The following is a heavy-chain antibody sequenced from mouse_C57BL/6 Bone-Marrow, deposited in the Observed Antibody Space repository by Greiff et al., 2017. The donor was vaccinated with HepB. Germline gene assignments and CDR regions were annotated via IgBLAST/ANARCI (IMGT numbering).Heavy chain of an antibody. CDR3: ARSMIRGAMDY. D-gene: IGHD2-4*01. Sequence: QVTLKVSGPGILQSSQTLSLTCSFSGFSLSTSGMGLSWLRQPSGKGLEWLAHIYWGDDKRYNPALKSRLTISKDTSRNQVFLKITSVDTADTATYYCARSMIRGAMDYWGQGTSVTVSS. CDR1: GFSLSTSGMG. V-gene: IGHV8-12*01. CDR2: IYWGDDK. J-gene: IGHJ4*01.